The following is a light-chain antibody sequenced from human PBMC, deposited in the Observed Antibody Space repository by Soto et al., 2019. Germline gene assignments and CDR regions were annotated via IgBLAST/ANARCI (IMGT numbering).Light chain of an antibody. CDR1: SSDVGSYDL. V-gene: IGLV2-23*02. CDR2: EVT. CDR3: CSYAGSYTV. Sequence: QSALTQPASVSGSPGQSITISCTGTSSDVGSYDLVSWYQHHPGTAPKLILYEVTKRPSGVSNRFSGSKSGNTASLTISGLQTEDDSHYYCCSYAGSYTVFGTGTQLTVL. J-gene: IGLJ1*01.